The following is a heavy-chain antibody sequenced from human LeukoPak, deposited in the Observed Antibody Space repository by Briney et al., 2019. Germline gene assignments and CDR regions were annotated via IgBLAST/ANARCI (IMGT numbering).Heavy chain of an antibody. D-gene: IGHD1-20*01. V-gene: IGHV5-51*01. CDR1: GYSFTSYW. Sequence: GASLQISCKGSGYSFTSYWIGWVRQLPGKGLEWMGIIYPGDSDVRYNPSFQGQVTISADKSINTAYLQWSSLKASDTATYYCARHPGLTSRWLDPWGQGTLVTVSS. J-gene: IGHJ5*02. CDR2: IYPGDSDV. CDR3: ARHPGLTSRWLDP.